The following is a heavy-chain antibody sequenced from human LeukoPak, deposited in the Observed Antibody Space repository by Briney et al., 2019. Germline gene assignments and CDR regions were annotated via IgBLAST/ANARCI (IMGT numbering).Heavy chain of an antibody. CDR2: ISSSTYV. Sequence: PGGSLRLSCATSGFTFSTYNMNWVRQAPGKGLEWVSSISSSTYVYYADSVKGRFTISRDNAKNSLYLQINSLRAEDTAVYYCARTRITVTTRSWDYWGQGTLVTVSS. CDR3: ARTRITVTTRSWDY. CDR1: GFTFSTYN. V-gene: IGHV3-21*01. J-gene: IGHJ4*02. D-gene: IGHD4-17*01.